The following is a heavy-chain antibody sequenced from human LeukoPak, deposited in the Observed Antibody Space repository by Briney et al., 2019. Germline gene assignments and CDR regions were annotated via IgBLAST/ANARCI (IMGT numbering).Heavy chain of an antibody. Sequence: GGSLRLSCAASGFTFSSYGMHWVRQAPGKGLEWVAVIWYDRSNKYYADSVKGRFTISRDNSKNTLYLQMNSLRAEDTAVYYCAREFSAYDILTGYYTYYFDYWGQGTLVTVSS. CDR2: IWYDRSNK. V-gene: IGHV3-33*01. CDR3: AREFSAYDILTGYYTYYFDY. J-gene: IGHJ4*02. D-gene: IGHD3-9*01. CDR1: GFTFSSYG.